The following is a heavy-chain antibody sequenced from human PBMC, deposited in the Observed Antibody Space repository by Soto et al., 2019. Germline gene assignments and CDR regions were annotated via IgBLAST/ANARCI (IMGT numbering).Heavy chain of an antibody. D-gene: IGHD6-19*01. CDR3: ARGSVAGTSDYYYYGMDV. Sequence: GGSLRLSCAASGFTFSSYGMHWVRQAPGKGLEWVAVIWYDGSNKYYADSVKGRFTISRDNSKNTLYLQMNSLRAEDTAVYYCARGSVAGTSDYYYYGMDVWGQGTTVTVSS. CDR1: GFTFSSYG. V-gene: IGHV3-33*01. CDR2: IWYDGSNK. J-gene: IGHJ6*02.